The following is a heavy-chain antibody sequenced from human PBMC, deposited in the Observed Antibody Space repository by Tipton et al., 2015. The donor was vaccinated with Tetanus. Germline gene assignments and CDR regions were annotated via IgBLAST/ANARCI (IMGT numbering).Heavy chain of an antibody. Sequence: TLSLTCTVSGVSIGSYYWSWIRQPPGKGLEWIGYLSYIGTTNYNPSLESRVTISSGTSRNQFSLRLSSITAADTAIYYCARGGGDNWNFWPDWGQGTLATVFS. J-gene: IGHJ4*02. D-gene: IGHD1-7*01. CDR1: GVSIGSYY. CDR3: ARGGGDNWNFWPD. CDR2: LSYIGTT. V-gene: IGHV4-59*01.